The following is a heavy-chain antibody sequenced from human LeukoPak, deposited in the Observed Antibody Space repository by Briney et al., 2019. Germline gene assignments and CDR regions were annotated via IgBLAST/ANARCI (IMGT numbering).Heavy chain of an antibody. CDR2: IHYSGST. CDR1: GYSISSAYY. J-gene: IGHJ6*03. Sequence: SETLSLTCSVSGYSISSAYYWGWIRQPPGKGLEWIATIHYSGSTYYNPSLKSRVTISLDTSKNQFSLKLSSVTAADTAVYYCASTNGPMDVWGKGTTVTVSS. CDR3: ASTNGPMDV. V-gene: IGHV4-38-2*02. D-gene: IGHD2-8*01.